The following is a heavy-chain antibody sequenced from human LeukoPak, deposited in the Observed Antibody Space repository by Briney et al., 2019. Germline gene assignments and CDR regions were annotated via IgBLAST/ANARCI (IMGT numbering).Heavy chain of an antibody. CDR2: IIPIFGTA. V-gene: IGHV1-69*13. Sequence: ASVKVSCKASGYTFTSYGISWVRQAPGQGLEWMGGIIPIFGTANYAQKFQGRVTITADESTSTAYMELSSLRSEDTAVYYCARRDQTDYYYGMDVWGQGTTVTVSS. CDR3: ARRDQTDYYYGMDV. J-gene: IGHJ6*02. CDR1: GYTFTSYG. D-gene: IGHD1-14*01.